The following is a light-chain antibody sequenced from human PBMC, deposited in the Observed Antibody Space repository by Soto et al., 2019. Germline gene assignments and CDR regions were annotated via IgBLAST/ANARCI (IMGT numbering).Light chain of an antibody. CDR1: SSDVGGYNY. Sequence: QSVLTQPASVSGSPGQSITISCTGTSSDVGGYNYVSWYQQHPGKAPKLMIYEVSNRPSGVSNRFSGSKSGNTASLTISGLQAEDEADYYCSSYTRSSTLSVFGTGTKVTV. CDR3: SSYTRSSTLSV. J-gene: IGLJ1*01. CDR2: EVS. V-gene: IGLV2-14*01.